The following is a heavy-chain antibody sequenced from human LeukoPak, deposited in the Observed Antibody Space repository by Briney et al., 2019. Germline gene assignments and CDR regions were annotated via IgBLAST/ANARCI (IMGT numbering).Heavy chain of an antibody. D-gene: IGHD3-10*01. J-gene: IGHJ4*02. CDR3: ARFLPRDYGSGSYYFDY. Sequence: PSETLSLTCTVSGGSITSSSYYWGWIRQPPGKGLEWIGSIYFSGSTYHNPSLKSRVTISVDTSKNQFHLNLTYVTAADTALYSCARFLPRDYGSGSYYFDYWGQGTLVTGSS. CDR1: GGSITSSSYY. V-gene: IGHV4-39*06. CDR2: IYFSGST.